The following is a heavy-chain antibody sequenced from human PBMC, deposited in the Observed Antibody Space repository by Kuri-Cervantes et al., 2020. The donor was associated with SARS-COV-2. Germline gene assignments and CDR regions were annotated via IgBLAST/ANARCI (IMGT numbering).Heavy chain of an antibody. CDR2: INYSGST. V-gene: IGHV4-34*01. J-gene: IGHJ4*02. Sequence: AGSLSLSCTVYGGSFSGYYWSWIRQPPGKGLEWIGEINYSGSTNYNPSLKSRVTISVDRSKNQFSLKLSSVTAADTAVYYCARDGSGGDADYWGQGTLVTVSS. CDR1: GGSFSGYY. D-gene: IGHD2-15*01. CDR3: ARDGSGGDADY.